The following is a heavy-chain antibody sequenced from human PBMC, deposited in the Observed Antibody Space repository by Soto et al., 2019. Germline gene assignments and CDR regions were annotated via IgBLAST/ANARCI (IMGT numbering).Heavy chain of an antibody. CDR3: ARGGRDMDV. V-gene: IGHV3-33*01. Sequence: QVQLVESGGGVVQPGRSLRLSCAATGFNFSSYGMHWVRQAPGTGLEWVAVIWYHGRSQFYADSVQGRFTISRDNSKKPLYLPMNSLRAGVTAVYYCARGGRDMDVWGQGTTVSVSS. CDR1: GFNFSSYG. J-gene: IGHJ6*02. CDR2: IWYHGRSQ.